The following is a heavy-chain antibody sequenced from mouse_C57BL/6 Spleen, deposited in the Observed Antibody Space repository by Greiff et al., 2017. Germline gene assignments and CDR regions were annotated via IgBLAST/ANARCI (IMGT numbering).Heavy chain of an antibody. Sequence: QVQLQQPGAELVKPGASVKLSCKASGYTFTSYWMPWVKQRPGRGLEWIGRIDPNSGGTKYNEKFKSKATLTVDTSSSTAYMQLSSLTSEDSAVFYWASRGGHGCAVWFADGGQGTLVTVAA. V-gene: IGHV1-72*01. J-gene: IGHJ3*01. CDR1: GYTFTSYW. CDR3: ASRGGHGCAVWFAD. CDR2: IDPNSGGT.